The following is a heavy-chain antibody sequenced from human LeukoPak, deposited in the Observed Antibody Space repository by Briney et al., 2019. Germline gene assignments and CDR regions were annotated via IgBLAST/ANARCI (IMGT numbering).Heavy chain of an antibody. CDR1: GFTFTSYA. Sequence: GASVKVSCRASGFTFTSYAISWVRQAPGQGLEWMGWISAYNGNTNYAQKLQGRVTMTTDTSTSTAYMELRSLRSDDTAVYYCARDAAPIVGATTPNYNWFDPWGQGTLVTVSS. J-gene: IGHJ5*02. V-gene: IGHV1-18*01. D-gene: IGHD1-26*01. CDR3: ARDAAPIVGATTPNYNWFDP. CDR2: ISAYNGNT.